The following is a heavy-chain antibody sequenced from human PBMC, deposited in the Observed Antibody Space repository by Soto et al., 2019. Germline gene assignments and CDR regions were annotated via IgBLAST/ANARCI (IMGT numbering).Heavy chain of an antibody. CDR2: ISSNSAYI. CDR3: TRDASRDSSARGWFDP. J-gene: IGHJ5*02. Sequence: EVHLVESGGGLVKPGGSLRLSCAASGFTFRSFTMNWVHQGPGKGLEWVSTISSNSAYIYYTDALRGRFTISRDNAKNSLHLQMNSLRAEDTAVYYCTRDASRDSSARGWFDPWGPGTLVTVSS. V-gene: IGHV3-21*01. D-gene: IGHD6-13*01. CDR1: GFTFRSFT.